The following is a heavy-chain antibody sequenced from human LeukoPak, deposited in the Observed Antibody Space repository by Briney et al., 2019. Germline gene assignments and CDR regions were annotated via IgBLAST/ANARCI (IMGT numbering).Heavy chain of an antibody. CDR1: GFTFSSYS. CDR3: TTDPGMVTIFGVVIITYY. V-gene: IGHV3-15*01. J-gene: IGHJ4*02. D-gene: IGHD3-3*01. CDR2: IKSKTDGGTT. Sequence: GGSLRLSCGASGFTFSSYSMNWVRQAPGKGLEWVGRIKSKTDGGTTDYAAPVKGRFTISRDDSKNTLYLQMNSLKTEDTAVYYCTTDPGMVTIFGVVIITYYWGQGTLVTVSS.